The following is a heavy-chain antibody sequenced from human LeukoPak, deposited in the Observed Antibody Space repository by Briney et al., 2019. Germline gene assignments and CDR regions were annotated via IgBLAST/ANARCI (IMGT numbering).Heavy chain of an antibody. J-gene: IGHJ5*02. CDR2: IYTSGST. V-gene: IGHV4-61*02. CDR1: GGSISSGSYY. D-gene: IGHD2-2*01. CDR3: AGTSFRFDP. Sequence: SQTLSLTCTVSGGSISSGSYYWSWIRQPAGEGLEWIGRIYTSGSTNYNPSLKSRVTISVDTSKNQFSLKLSSVTAADTAVYYCAGTSFRFDPWGQGTLVTVSS.